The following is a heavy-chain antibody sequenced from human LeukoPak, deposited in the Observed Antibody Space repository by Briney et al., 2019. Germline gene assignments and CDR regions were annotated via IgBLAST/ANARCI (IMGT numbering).Heavy chain of an antibody. CDR3: AREAGSYYDY. CDR1: GGSISSSSYY. CDR2: IYYSGST. V-gene: IGHV4-39*07. Sequence: NPSETLSLTCTVSGGSISSSSYYWGWIRQPPGKGLEWIGSIYYSGSTYYNPSLKSRVTISVDTSKNQFSLNLSSVTAADTAVYYCAREAGSYYDYRGQGTLVTVSS. J-gene: IGHJ4*02. D-gene: IGHD3-10*01.